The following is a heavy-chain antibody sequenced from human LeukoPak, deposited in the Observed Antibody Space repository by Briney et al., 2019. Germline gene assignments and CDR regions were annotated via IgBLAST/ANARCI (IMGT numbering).Heavy chain of an antibody. CDR3: AKDRDDYGDDC. V-gene: IGHV3-30*02. D-gene: IGHD4-17*01. CDR2: VRSGGTDK. J-gene: IGHJ4*02. Sequence: PGGSLRLSXAASGFTFNNFGMHWIRQAPGKGLEWVALVRSGGTDKYYADSVKGRFTISRDNSKNMVYLQMNSLRVEDTAVYYCAKDRDDYGDDCWGQGILVTVST. CDR1: GFTFNNFG.